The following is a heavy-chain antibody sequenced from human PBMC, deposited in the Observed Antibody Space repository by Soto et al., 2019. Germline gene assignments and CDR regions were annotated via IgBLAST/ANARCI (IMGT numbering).Heavy chain of an antibody. Sequence: ASVKVSCKASGYTFTSYAMHWVRQAPGQRLEWMGWINAGNGNTKYSQKFQGRVTITRDTSASTAYMELSSLRSEDTAVYYCARDVSCSGGSCYSWSFDYWGQGTLVTVSS. CDR2: INAGNGNT. V-gene: IGHV1-3*01. CDR1: GYTFTSYA. CDR3: ARDVSCSGGSCYSWSFDY. J-gene: IGHJ4*02. D-gene: IGHD2-15*01.